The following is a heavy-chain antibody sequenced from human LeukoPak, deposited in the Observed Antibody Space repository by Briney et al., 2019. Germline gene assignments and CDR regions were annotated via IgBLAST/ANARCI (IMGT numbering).Heavy chain of an antibody. CDR1: GFTFSTYA. Sequence: GASVRLSCSAPGFTFSTYAMYWVRQAPGKGLEYVSAISTNGGSTYYADSVKGRFTISRDNSKNMLYLQMSSLRAEDTAVYYCVKHFDYWGQGTLVTVSS. V-gene: IGHV3-64D*06. CDR2: ISTNGGST. CDR3: VKHFDY. J-gene: IGHJ4*02.